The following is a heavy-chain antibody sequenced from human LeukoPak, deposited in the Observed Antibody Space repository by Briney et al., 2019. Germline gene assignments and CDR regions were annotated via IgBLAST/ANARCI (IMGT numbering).Heavy chain of an antibody. J-gene: IGHJ4*02. CDR1: GYTFTSYG. CDR3: ARDLGYDSSGYHY. Sequence: ASVKVSCKASGYTFTSYGISWARQAPGQGLEWMGWINPNSGDTNYAQKFQGRVTMTRDTSISTAYMELSRLRSDDTAVYYCARDLGYDSSGYHYWGQGTLVTVSS. V-gene: IGHV1-2*02. CDR2: INPNSGDT. D-gene: IGHD3-22*01.